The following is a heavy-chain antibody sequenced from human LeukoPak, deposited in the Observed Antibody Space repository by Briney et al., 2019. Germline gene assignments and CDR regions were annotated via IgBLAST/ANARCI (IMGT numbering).Heavy chain of an antibody. V-gene: IGHV4-39*07. CDR3: ARGGDYYGSGSYYAFDP. CDR1: GGSISSNNYY. CDR2: IYYSGST. J-gene: IGHJ5*02. D-gene: IGHD3-10*01. Sequence: SETLSLTCTVSGGSISSNNYYWGWIRQPPGKGLEWIESIYYSGSTNYNPSLKSRVTISVDTSKNQFSLKLSSVTAADTAVYYCARGGDYYGSGSYYAFDPWGQGTLVTVSS.